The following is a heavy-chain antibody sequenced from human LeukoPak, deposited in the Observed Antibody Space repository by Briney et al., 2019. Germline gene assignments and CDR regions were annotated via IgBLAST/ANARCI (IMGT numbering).Heavy chain of an antibody. CDR2: ISWNSGSI. CDR1: GFTFSSYA. D-gene: IGHD3-22*01. CDR3: AKGSSGYYDYPFDY. V-gene: IGHV3-9*03. Sequence: GGSLRLSCAASGFTFSSYAMSWVRHAPGKGLEWVSGISWNSGSIGYADSVKGRFTISRDNAKNSLYLQMNSLRAEGMALYYCAKGSSGYYDYPFDYWGQGTLVTVSS. J-gene: IGHJ4*02.